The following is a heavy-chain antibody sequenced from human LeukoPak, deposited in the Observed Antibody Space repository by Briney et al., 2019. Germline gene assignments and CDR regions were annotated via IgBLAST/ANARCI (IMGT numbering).Heavy chain of an antibody. CDR3: ARDSPTTMIVEDFDY. CDR1: GYTFTSYG. V-gene: IGHV1-18*01. Sequence: ASVKVSCKASGYTFTSYGISWVRQAPGQGLEWMGWISAYNGNTNYAQKLQGRVTMTTDTSTSTAYMELRSLRSDDTAVYYCARDSPTTMIVEDFDYWGQGTLVTVSS. D-gene: IGHD3-22*01. J-gene: IGHJ4*02. CDR2: ISAYNGNT.